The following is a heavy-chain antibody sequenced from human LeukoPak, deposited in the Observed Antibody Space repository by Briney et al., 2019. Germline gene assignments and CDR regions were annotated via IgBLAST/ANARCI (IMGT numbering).Heavy chain of an antibody. J-gene: IGHJ3*02. CDR3: ARDLDSGSTGRAFDI. CDR2: INWNGGST. D-gene: IGHD1-26*01. Sequence: GGSLRLSCAASGFTFDDYGMSWVRQAPGRGLEWVTGINWNGGSTGYADSVKGRFTISRDNAKNSLYLQMNSLRAEDTALYYCARDLDSGSTGRAFDILGQGTMVTVSS. CDR1: GFTFDDYG. V-gene: IGHV3-20*04.